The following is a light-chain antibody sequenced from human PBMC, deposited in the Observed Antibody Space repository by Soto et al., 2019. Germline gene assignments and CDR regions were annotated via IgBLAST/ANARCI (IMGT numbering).Light chain of an antibody. CDR3: PPFAASDPLSA. CDR2: DVS. V-gene: IGLV2-11*01. CDR1: SSDVGGYSY. Sequence: QSVLTQPRSVSGSPGQSVTVSCTGTSSDVGGYSYVSWFQQHPGKAPKLMIYDVSKRPSGVPDRFSGSKSGNTASLTISGLQAEDDADYHRPPFAASDPLSAFGPGPKVTV. J-gene: IGLJ1*01.